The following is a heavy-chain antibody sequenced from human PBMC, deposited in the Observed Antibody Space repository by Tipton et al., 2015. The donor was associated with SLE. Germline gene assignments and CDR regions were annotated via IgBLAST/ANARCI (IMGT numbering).Heavy chain of an antibody. V-gene: IGHV4-61*02. J-gene: IGHJ3*02. CDR1: GGSISIGSYY. CDR3: ARGGLYETSAYSVGFDI. D-gene: IGHD3-22*01. Sequence: TLSLTCSVSGGSISIGSYYWRWLRQPPGKGLEWLGRIYNTGSTNYKSSLQSRVTISLDTSNNQFSLRLHSVTVADTAVYYCARGGLYETSAYSVGFDIWGQGTLVTVSP. CDR2: IYNTGST.